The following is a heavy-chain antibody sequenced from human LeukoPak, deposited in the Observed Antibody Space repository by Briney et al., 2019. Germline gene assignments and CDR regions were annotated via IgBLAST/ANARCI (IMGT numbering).Heavy chain of an antibody. J-gene: IGHJ6*03. D-gene: IGHD2-15*01. CDR1: GYTFSSYY. CDR2: INPNSGGT. V-gene: IGHV1-2*02. Sequence: GASVKVSCKASGYTFSSYYIKWVRQAPGQGLEWMGWINPNSGGTNYAQKFQGRVTMTRDTSISTAYMELSRLKSDDTAVYYCARAPLGYCSGGSCYPYYMNVWGKGTTVTVSS. CDR3: ARAPLGYCSGGSCYPYYMNV.